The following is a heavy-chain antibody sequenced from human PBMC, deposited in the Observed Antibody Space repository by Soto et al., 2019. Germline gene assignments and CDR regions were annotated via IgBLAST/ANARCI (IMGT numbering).Heavy chain of an antibody. V-gene: IGHV3-23*01. Sequence: EVQLLESGGGLVQPGGSLRLSCAASGFPFSTSAMNWVRQAQGKGLEWVSIISGNSDAAHYAESVKGRFTSSRDNSKNTLYLQMNSLRAADTAVYYCGKYSGAYPVYNGMNVWGHGTTVTVSS. D-gene: IGHD1-26*01. CDR1: GFPFSTSA. CDR3: GKYSGAYPVYNGMNV. CDR2: ISGNSDAA. J-gene: IGHJ6*02.